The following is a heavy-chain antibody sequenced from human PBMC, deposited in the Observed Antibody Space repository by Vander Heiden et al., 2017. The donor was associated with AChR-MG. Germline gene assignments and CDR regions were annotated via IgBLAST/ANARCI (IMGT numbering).Heavy chain of an antibody. CDR3: ARVGDRRSGVVVPFGFDP. Sequence: QVPLAQSGAEVKKPGASVKVSCKASGYTFTGYYMHGVRQAPGQGLEWMGWINPNSGGTNYAQKFQGRVTMTRDTSISTAYMELSRLRSDDTAVYYCARVGDRRSGVVVPFGFDPWGQGTLVTVSS. D-gene: IGHD2-2*01. CDR2: INPNSGGT. CDR1: GYTFTGYY. J-gene: IGHJ5*02. V-gene: IGHV1-2*02.